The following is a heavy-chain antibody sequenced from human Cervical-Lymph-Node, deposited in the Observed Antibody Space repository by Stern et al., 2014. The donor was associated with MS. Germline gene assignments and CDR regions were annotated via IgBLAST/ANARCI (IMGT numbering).Heavy chain of an antibody. J-gene: IGHJ5*01. Sequence: QVQLQESGPGLVKPSQTLSLTCTVSGGSISSGSHYWSWIRQPAGKGLEWVGRIYSTGRVDYNPSFKGRVTMSVDTSKDQSSLELRSVTAADTAMYYCAREWIYEVSWFDSWGQGSLVIVSS. CDR3: AREWIYEVSWFDS. CDR1: GGSISSGSHY. V-gene: IGHV4-61*02. D-gene: IGHD5/OR15-5a*01. CDR2: IYSTGRV.